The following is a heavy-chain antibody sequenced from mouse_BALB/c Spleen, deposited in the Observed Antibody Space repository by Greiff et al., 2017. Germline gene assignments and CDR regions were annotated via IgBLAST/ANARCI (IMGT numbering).Heavy chain of an antibody. Sequence: EVMLVESGPGLVKPSQSLSLTCTVTGYSITSDYAWNWIRPFPGNKLEWMGYISYSGSTSYNPSLKSRISITRDTSKNQFFLQLNSVTTEDTATYYCARALLYGNYYFDYWGQGTTLTVSS. CDR3: ARALLYGNYYFDY. V-gene: IGHV3-2*02. J-gene: IGHJ2*01. D-gene: IGHD2-1*01. CDR2: ISYSGST. CDR1: GYSITSDYA.